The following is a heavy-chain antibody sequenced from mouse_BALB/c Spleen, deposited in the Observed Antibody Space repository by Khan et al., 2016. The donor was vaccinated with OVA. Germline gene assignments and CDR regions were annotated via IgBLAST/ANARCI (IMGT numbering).Heavy chain of an antibody. Sequence: VQLQQSGADLVRSGASVKLSCIASGFNIRHYYLHWVKQRPEQGLEWIGWIDPDNGDTEYDPKFQGKATMTADTSSTTAYLQLSSLTSEDTAVYYCTTGWGDAMDYWGQGTSVTVSA. D-gene: IGHD4-1*01. CDR3: TTGWGDAMDY. J-gene: IGHJ4*01. CDR2: IDPDNGDT. V-gene: IGHV14-4*02. CDR1: GFNIRHYY.